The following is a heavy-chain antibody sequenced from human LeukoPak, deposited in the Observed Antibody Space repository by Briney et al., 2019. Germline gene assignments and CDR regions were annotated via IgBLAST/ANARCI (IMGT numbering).Heavy chain of an antibody. CDR2: ISYDGSNK. J-gene: IGHJ4*02. CDR3: AKGEYYYGSGSYYY. Sequence: GGSLRLSCAASGFTFSSYGMHWVRQAPGKGLEWVAVISYDGSNKYYADSVEGRFTISRDNSKNTLYLQMNSLRAEDTAVYYCAKGEYYYGSGSYYYWGQGTLVTVSS. D-gene: IGHD3-10*01. CDR1: GFTFSSYG. V-gene: IGHV3-30*18.